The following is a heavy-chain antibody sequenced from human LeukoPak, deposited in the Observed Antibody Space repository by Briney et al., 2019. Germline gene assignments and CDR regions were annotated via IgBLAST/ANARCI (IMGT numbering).Heavy chain of an antibody. D-gene: IGHD5-18*01. CDR1: GFTFSTFA. V-gene: IGHV3-23*01. CDR2: ISGSGIRT. J-gene: IGHJ4*02. CDR3: AKEDLQHSYAVT. Sequence: GGSLRLSCAASGFTFSTFAMSWVRQAPGKGLEWVSAISGSGIRTYYADSVKGRFTISRDNSKNTLYLKMNSLRAEDTALYYCAKEDLQHSYAVTGAQGPLVTVSS.